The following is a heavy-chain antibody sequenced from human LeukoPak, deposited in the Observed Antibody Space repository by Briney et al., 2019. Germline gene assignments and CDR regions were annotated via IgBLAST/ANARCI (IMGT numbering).Heavy chain of an antibody. CDR2: FDPEDGET. J-gene: IGHJ4*02. D-gene: IGHD3-9*01. CDR3: AVYYDILTGHYFDY. V-gene: IGHV1-24*01. CDR1: GYTLTELS. Sequence: ASVKVSCKVSGYTLTELSMHWVRQAPGKGLEWMGGFDPEDGETIYAQKFQGRVTMTEDTSTDTAYMELSSLRSEDTAVYYCAVYYDILTGHYFDYWGQGTLVTVSS.